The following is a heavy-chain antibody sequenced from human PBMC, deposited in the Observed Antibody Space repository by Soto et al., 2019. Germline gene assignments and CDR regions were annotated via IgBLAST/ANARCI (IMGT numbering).Heavy chain of an antibody. CDR1: GYTFTSYY. Sequence: ASVKVSCKASGYTFTSYYMHWVRQAPGQGLEWMGIINPSGGSTSYAQKFQGRVTMTRDTSTSTVYMELSSLRSEYTSVYYCARDGPYYGSGSHYNNYYYYGKDDWGEGTTVTVPS. D-gene: IGHD3-10*01. V-gene: IGHV1-46*01. CDR3: ARDGPYYGSGSHYNNYYYYGKDD. J-gene: IGHJ6*04. CDR2: INPSGGST.